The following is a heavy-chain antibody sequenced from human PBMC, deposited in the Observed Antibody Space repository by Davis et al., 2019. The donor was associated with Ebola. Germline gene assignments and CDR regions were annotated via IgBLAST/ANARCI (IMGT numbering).Heavy chain of an antibody. V-gene: IGHV4-59*08. CDR1: GGSISSYY. CDR2: IYYSGST. D-gene: IGHD5-24*01. J-gene: IGHJ4*02. CDR3: ARLWGRDGYNYGDY. Sequence: SETLSLTCTVSGGSISSYYWSWIRQPPGKGLEWIGYIYYSGSTNYNPSLKSRVTISVDTSKNQFSLKLSSVTAADTAVYYCARLWGRDGYNYGDYWGQGTLVTVSS.